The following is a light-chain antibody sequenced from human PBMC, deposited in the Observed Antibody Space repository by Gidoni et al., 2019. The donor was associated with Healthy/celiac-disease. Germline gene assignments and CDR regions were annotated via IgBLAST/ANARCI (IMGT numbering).Light chain of an antibody. CDR2: DVS. V-gene: IGLV2-11*01. CDR1: SSDVGGYNY. Sequence: RSVSVSPGPSVTISCTGTSSDVGGYNYVSWYQQHPGKAPKLMIYDVSKRPSGVPDRFSGSKSGNTASLTISGLQAEDEADYYCCSYAGSYTFEVCGGGTKLTVL. CDR3: CSYAGSYTFEV. J-gene: IGLJ2*01.